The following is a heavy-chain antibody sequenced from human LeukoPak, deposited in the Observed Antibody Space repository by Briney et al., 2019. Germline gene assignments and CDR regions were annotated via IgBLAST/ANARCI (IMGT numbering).Heavy chain of an antibody. CDR3: ASDSGTTGEVKFDP. CDR1: GGSFSGYY. J-gene: IGHJ5*02. CDR2: INHSGST. Sequence: SETLSLTCAVYGGSFSGYYWSWIRQPPGKGLEWIGEINHSGSTNYNPSLKSRVTISVDTSKNHFSLKLRSVTAADTAVYYCASDSGTTGEVKFDPWGQGTLVTVSS. D-gene: IGHD1-7*01. V-gene: IGHV4-34*01.